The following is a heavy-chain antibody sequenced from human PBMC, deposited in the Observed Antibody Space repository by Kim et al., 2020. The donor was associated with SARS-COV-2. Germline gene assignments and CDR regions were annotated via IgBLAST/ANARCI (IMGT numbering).Heavy chain of an antibody. CDR3: ARAPGGNWYNWFDP. Sequence: SETLSLTCTVSAGSITSGNYYWSWIRQHPVKGLEWIGYIDYSGSTYYNPSLKSRLTISVDTSKNKFSLNLTSVTAADTAVYYCARAPGGNWYNWFDPWGQGTLVTVSS. V-gene: IGHV4-31*03. D-gene: IGHD2-15*01. CDR2: IDYSGST. J-gene: IGHJ5*02. CDR1: AGSITSGNYY.